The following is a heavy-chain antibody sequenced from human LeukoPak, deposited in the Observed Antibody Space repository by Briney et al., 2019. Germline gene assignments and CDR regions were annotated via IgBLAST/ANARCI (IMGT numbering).Heavy chain of an antibody. V-gene: IGHV4-34*01. J-gene: IGHJ4*02. D-gene: IGHD6-13*01. CDR3: ARGVRAAAGSIFDY. Sequence: PSETLSLTCAVYGGSFSGYYWSWIRQPPGKGLEWIGEINHSGSTNYNPSLKSRVTISVDTSKNQFSLKLSSVTAADTAVYYCARGVRAAAGSIFDYWGQGTLVTVSS. CDR1: GGSFSGYY. CDR2: INHSGST.